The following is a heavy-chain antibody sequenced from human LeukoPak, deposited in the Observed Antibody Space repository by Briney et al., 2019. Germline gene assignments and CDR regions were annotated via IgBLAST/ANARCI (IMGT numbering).Heavy chain of an antibody. V-gene: IGHV4-59*01. J-gene: IGHJ4*02. D-gene: IGHD3-3*01. CDR1: GGSISTYY. Sequence: PSETLSLTCSVSGGSISTYYWTWIRQPPGKGLEWIGYIYYSGSTNYNPSLKSRVTISLDTSKNQFSLKLSSVTAADTAVYYCARAILSGYPDSWGQGTLVIVFS. CDR2: IYYSGST. CDR3: ARAILSGYPDS.